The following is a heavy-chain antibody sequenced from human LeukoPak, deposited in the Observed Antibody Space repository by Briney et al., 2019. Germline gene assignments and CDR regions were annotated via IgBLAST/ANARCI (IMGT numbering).Heavy chain of an antibody. CDR3: ASGGLLWFGEFHWFDP. CDR2: IKQDGSEK. D-gene: IGHD3-10*01. V-gene: IGHV3-7*01. CDR1: GFTFSSYW. J-gene: IGHJ5*02. Sequence: GGSLRLSRAASGFTFSSYWMSWVRQAPGKGLEWVANIKQDGSEKYYVDSVKGRFTISRDNAKNSLYLQMNSLRAEDTAVYYCASGGLLWFGEFHWFDPWGQGTLVTVSS.